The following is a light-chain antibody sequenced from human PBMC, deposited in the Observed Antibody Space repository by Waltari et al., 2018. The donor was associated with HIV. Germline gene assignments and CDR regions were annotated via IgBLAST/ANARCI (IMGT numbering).Light chain of an antibody. J-gene: IGKJ4*01. CDR3: QQLHTFPLT. Sequence: DIQLTQSPSFLSASVGDRVTVACRASQDISDFLAWYQQKPVIAPRLLIYDASILYTGVPSRFRGSGSGTEFTLTISSLQPEDFASYYCQQLHTFPLTFGGGTKV. CDR1: QDISDF. V-gene: IGKV1-9*01. CDR2: DAS.